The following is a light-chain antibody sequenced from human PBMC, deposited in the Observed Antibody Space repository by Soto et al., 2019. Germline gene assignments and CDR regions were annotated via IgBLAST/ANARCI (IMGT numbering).Light chain of an antibody. CDR3: QQYNNWPPS. Sequence: VFMTQSPATLSLSRGQRATLSCRASQSVSSNLAWYQQILGQAPRLLISGASTRATGIPARFTGSGSGTEFTLTISSLQSEDFAVYYCQQYNNWPPSFGQGTKVDIK. V-gene: IGKV3-15*01. CDR2: GAS. J-gene: IGKJ2*01. CDR1: QSVSSN.